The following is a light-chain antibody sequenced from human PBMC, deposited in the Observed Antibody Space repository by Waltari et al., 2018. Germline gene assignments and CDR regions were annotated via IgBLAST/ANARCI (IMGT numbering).Light chain of an antibody. Sequence: EIVLTQSPATLSLSPGERATPSCRASQSVSRQLAWYQQRPGQAPRLLIYDASNRATGIPARFSGSGSGTDFTLTISSLEPEDFAVYYCQQRRNWPRTFGQGTKLEIK. J-gene: IGKJ2*01. CDR1: QSVSRQ. CDR2: DAS. V-gene: IGKV3-11*01. CDR3: QQRRNWPRT.